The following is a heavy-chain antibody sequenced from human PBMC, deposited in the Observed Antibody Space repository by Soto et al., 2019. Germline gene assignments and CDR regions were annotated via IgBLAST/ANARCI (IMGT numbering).Heavy chain of an antibody. CDR2: IYYGGST. Sequence: QVQLQESGPGLVKPSQTLSLTCTVSGGSISSGDYYWSWIRQPPGKGLEWIGYIYYGGSTYYNPSLKSRVTISVDTSKNQFSLKLSSVTAADTAVYYCARWYYDFWSGYLTNWFDPWGQGTLVTVSS. J-gene: IGHJ5*02. CDR3: ARWYYDFWSGYLTNWFDP. CDR1: GGSISSGDYY. V-gene: IGHV4-30-4*01. D-gene: IGHD3-3*01.